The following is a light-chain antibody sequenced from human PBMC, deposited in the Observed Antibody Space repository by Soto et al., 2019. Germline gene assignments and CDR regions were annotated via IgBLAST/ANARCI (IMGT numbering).Light chain of an antibody. Sequence: EIVLTQSPGTLSLSPGERATLSCRASQSVSSNYLAWYRRKPGQAPRLLIYGASTRATGIPARFSGSGSGTEFTLTISSLQSEDFAVYYCQQYNNWPPGTFGQGTKLEIK. CDR3: QQYNNWPPGT. V-gene: IGKV3-15*01. CDR1: QSVSSN. CDR2: GAS. J-gene: IGKJ2*01.